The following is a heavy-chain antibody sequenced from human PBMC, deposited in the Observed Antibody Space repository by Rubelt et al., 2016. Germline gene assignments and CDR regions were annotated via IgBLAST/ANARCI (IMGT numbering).Heavy chain of an antibody. D-gene: IGHD4-23*01. V-gene: IGHV1-46*01. J-gene: IGHJ4*02. CDR3: ARDGGNHQFDY. CDR2: INPSGGST. CDR1: GYIFTSYS. Sequence: GYIFTSYSMHWVRQAPGQGLEWMGIINPSGGSTTYAQKFQGRVSMTRDTSTSTVYMELSSLRYEDTAVYYCARDGGNHQFDYWGQGTLVTVSS.